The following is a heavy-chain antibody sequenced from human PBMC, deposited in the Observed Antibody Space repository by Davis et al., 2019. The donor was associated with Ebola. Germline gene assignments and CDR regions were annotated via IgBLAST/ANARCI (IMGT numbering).Heavy chain of an antibody. V-gene: IGHV3-33*03. Sequence: PGGSLRLSCAASGFTFSNFGMHWVRQAPGKGLEWVAVISYDGSDKYYADSVRGRFTISRDNTKNTMNLQRNSLRPEDTAVYYCAKDFTDSYDFYYFDSWGQGTLLTVSS. CDR1: GFTFSNFG. D-gene: IGHD5-18*01. CDR3: AKDFTDSYDFYYFDS. CDR2: ISYDGSDK. J-gene: IGHJ4*02.